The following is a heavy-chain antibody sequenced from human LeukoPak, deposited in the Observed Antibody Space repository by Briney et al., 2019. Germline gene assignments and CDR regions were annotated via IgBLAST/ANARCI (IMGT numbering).Heavy chain of an antibody. J-gene: IGHJ4*02. D-gene: IGHD1-26*01. CDR2: FDPEDGET. Sequence: ASVKVSCKVSGYTLTELSMHWVRQAPGKGLEWMGGFDPEDGETIYAQKFQGRVTMTEDTSTDTAYMELSSLRSEDTAVYYCATDRGGSYLFDYWGQGTPVTVSS. CDR1: GYTLTELS. CDR3: ATDRGGSYLFDY. V-gene: IGHV1-24*01.